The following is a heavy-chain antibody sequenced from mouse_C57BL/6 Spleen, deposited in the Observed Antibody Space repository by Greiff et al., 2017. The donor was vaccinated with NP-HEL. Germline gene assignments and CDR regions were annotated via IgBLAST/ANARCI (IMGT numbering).Heavy chain of an antibody. CDR2: IYPRSGNT. D-gene: IGHD2-3*01. CDR1: GYTFTSYG. CDR3: ARSGDGYYEGYFDV. V-gene: IGHV1-81*01. J-gene: IGHJ1*03. Sequence: VQLQQSGAELARPGASVKLSCKASGYTFTSYGISWVKQRTGQGLEWIGEIYPRSGNTYYNEKFKGKATLTADKSSSTAYMELRSLTSEDSAVYFCARSGDGYYEGYFDVGGTGTTVTVSS.